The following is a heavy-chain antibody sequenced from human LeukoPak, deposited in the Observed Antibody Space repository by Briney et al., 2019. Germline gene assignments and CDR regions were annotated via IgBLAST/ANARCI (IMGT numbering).Heavy chain of an antibody. CDR3: ARGAGPRRDGYNYRRVFDP. J-gene: IGHJ5*02. Sequence: SETLSLTCAVYGGSFSGYYWSWIRQPPGKGLEWIGEINHSGSTNYNPSLKSRVTISVDTSKNQFSLKLSSVTAADTAVYYCARGAGPRRDGYNYRRVFDPWGQGTVVTVSS. V-gene: IGHV4-34*01. D-gene: IGHD5-24*01. CDR2: INHSGST. CDR1: GGSFSGYY.